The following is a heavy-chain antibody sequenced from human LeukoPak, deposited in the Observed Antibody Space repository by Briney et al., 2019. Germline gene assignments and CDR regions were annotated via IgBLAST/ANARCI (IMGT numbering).Heavy chain of an antibody. CDR3: TTGPIDPRDY. Sequence: PGGSLRLSCAASGITFSTYDMSWVRQAPGKGLEWVGRIKSKTDGGTTDYAAPVKGRFTISRDESKNTLYLQMNSLTTEDTAVYYCTTGPIDPRDYWGQGTLVTVSS. CDR1: GITFSTYD. V-gene: IGHV3-15*01. CDR2: IKSKTDGGTT. J-gene: IGHJ4*02.